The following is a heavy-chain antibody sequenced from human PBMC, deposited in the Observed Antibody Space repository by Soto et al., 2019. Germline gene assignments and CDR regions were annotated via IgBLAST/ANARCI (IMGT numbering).Heavy chain of an antibody. CDR2: FVPLFGST. J-gene: IGHJ4*02. V-gene: IGHV1-69*01. CDR1: GGTFSGYA. CDR3: ATPPPGTSRPPYFDN. Sequence: QVQLVQSGAEVKKPGSSVKVSCQASGGTFSGYALTWVRQAPGQGLEWMGEFVPLFGSTNYAQKFAGRITIIADESTSTGYLGLGPLRSEDTAVYFCATPPPGTSRPPYFDNWGQGTLVTVSS.